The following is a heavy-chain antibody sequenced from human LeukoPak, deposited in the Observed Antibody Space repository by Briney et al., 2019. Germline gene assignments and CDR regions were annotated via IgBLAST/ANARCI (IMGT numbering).Heavy chain of an antibody. J-gene: IGHJ4*02. CDR2: IKSKTDGGTT. CDR3: TTDPTYYYDSSGYYYKKDY. CDR1: GFTFSNAW. Sequence: GGSLRLSCAASGFTFSNAWMSWVRQAPGKGLEWVGRIKSKTDGGTTDYAAPVKGRFTISRDDSKNTLYLQMNSLKTEDTAVYYCTTDPTYYYDSSGYYYKKDYWGQGTLVTVSS. D-gene: IGHD3-22*01. V-gene: IGHV3-15*01.